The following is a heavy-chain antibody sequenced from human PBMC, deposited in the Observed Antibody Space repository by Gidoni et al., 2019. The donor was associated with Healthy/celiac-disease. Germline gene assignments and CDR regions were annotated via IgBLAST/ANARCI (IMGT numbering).Heavy chain of an antibody. Sequence: QITLKESGPTLVKPTQTLTLTCTFSGFSLSTSGVGVGWIRQPPGQALEWLALIYLDDDKHYSPLLKTRLTITKDNYKNQVVFKITNRDPGDKATYYCEHRYCSRTSCYGGGGFDYWGQGTLVTVSS. CDR1: GFSLSTSGVG. J-gene: IGHJ4*02. CDR2: IYLDDDK. V-gene: IGHV2-5*02. CDR3: EHRYCSRTSCYGGGGFDY. D-gene: IGHD2-2*01.